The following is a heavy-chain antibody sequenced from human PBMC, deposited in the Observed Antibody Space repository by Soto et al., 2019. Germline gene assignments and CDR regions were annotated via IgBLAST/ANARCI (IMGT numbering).Heavy chain of an antibody. D-gene: IGHD5-18*01. Sequence: GGSLRLSCAASGFTFSSYAMSWVRQAPGKGLEWVSAISGSGGSTYYADSVKGRFTISRDNSKNTLYLQMNSLRAEDTAVYYCAKDLDTAMALTGVYYFDYWGQGTLVTVSS. CDR3: AKDLDTAMALTGVYYFDY. CDR1: GFTFSSYA. CDR2: ISGSGGST. J-gene: IGHJ4*02. V-gene: IGHV3-23*01.